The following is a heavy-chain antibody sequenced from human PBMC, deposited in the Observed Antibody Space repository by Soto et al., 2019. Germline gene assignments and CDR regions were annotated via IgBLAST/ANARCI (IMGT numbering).Heavy chain of an antibody. Sequence: GGSLRLSCSASGFTFSSYAMHWVRQAPGKGLKYVSAISSNGGSTYYADSVKGRSTISRDNSKNTLYLQMSSLRAEDTAVYYCVKALRYFDWLPDFDYWGQGTLVTVSS. D-gene: IGHD3-9*01. V-gene: IGHV3-64D*06. CDR3: VKALRYFDWLPDFDY. CDR2: ISSNGGST. J-gene: IGHJ4*02. CDR1: GFTFSSYA.